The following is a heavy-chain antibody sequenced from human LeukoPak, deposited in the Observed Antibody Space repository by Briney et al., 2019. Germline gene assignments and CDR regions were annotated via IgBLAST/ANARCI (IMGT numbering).Heavy chain of an antibody. Sequence: ASGKLSCKASGYAFTIYDINWVRQSAGQGRGWRGWMNIYSSNRGFAQKFQGRVTMTRNTSITTAYMELSSLRFEDTAVYYCAVHLPGDYLDRWGQGTLVTVSS. CDR2: MNIYSSNR. J-gene: IGHJ4*02. CDR1: GYAFTIYD. V-gene: IGHV1-8*01. CDR3: AVHLPGDYLDR.